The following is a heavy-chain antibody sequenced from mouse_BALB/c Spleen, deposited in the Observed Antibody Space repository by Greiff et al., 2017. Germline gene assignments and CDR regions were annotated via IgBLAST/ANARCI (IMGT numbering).Heavy chain of an antibody. CDR3: ARKLPMWYFDV. J-gene: IGHJ1*01. CDR2: ISYSGST. CDR1: GYSITSDYA. V-gene: IGHV3-2*02. D-gene: IGHD5-5*01. Sequence: EVKLEESGPGLVKPSQSLSLTCTVTGYSITSDYAWNWIRQFPGNKLEWMGYISYSGSTSYNPSLKSRISITRDTSKNQFFLQLNSVTTEDTATYYCARKLPMWYFDVWGAGTTVTVSS.